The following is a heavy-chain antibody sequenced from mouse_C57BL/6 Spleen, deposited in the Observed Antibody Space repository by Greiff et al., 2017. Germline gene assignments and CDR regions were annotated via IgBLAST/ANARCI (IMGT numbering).Heavy chain of an antibody. D-gene: IGHD1-1*01. CDR3: ARDYYGSSDQAWFAY. Sequence: EVKLQESGPGLVKPSQSLSLTCSVTGYSITSGYYWNWIRQFPGNKLEWMGYISYDGSNNYNPSLKNRISITRDTSKNQFFLKLNSVTTEDTATYYCARDYYGSSDQAWFAYWGQGTLVTVSA. V-gene: IGHV3-6*01. CDR2: ISYDGSN. J-gene: IGHJ3*01. CDR1: GYSITSGYY.